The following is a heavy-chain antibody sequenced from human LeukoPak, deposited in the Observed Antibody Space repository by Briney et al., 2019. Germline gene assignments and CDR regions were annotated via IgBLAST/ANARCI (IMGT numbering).Heavy chain of an antibody. D-gene: IGHD2-15*01. CDR2: INPNSGGT. V-gene: IGHV1-2*02. CDR3: AREDGGGSCYLGY. CDR1: GYTFTGYY. J-gene: IGHJ4*02. Sequence: ASVKVSCKASGYTFTGYYMHWVRQAPGQGLEWMGWINPNSGGTNYAQKFQGRVTMTRDTSISTAYMELGRLRSDDTAVYYCAREDGGGSCYLGYWGQGTLVTVSS.